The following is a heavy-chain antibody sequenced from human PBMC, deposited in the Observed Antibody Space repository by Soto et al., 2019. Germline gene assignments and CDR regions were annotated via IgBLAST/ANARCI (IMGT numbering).Heavy chain of an antibody. CDR1: GSPFPNYY. Sequence: ASVKVSCKASGSPFPNYYMHWVRQAPGQGLEWLGIITPTGGGRTKYSQRFQGRVTMTRDTSKNQFSLKLSSVTVADTAVYYCARDGATGRYFYYYGMDVWGQGTTVTVSS. J-gene: IGHJ6*02. V-gene: IGHV1-46*01. CDR3: ARDGATGRYFYYYGMDV. CDR2: ITPTGGGRT. D-gene: IGHD1-1*01.